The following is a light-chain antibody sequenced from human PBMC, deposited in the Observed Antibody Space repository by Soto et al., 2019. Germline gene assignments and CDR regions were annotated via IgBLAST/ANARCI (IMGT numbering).Light chain of an antibody. Sequence: NVLQQSPCPPSLSPGEGSTPFCLPSQSVGKNYLAWYQHKSGQAPRLLIHGASNRATGIPERFSGSGSGTDFTLTISRLEPEDFAVYYCQQYGNSPITFGQGTRLEIK. CDR2: GAS. CDR3: QQYGNSPIT. V-gene: IGKV3-20*01. J-gene: IGKJ5*01. CDR1: QSVGKNY.